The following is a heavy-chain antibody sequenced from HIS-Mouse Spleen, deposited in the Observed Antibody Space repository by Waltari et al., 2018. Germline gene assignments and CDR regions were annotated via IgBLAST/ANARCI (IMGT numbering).Heavy chain of an antibody. CDR2: KNQTSGNT. Sequence: QVQLVQSGAEVKKPGASVKVSCKASGYTFTSYDINWVRQATGQGLEWMGWKNQTSGNTGYAQKFQGRVTMTRNSSISTAYMELSSLRSEDTAVYYCARVYYDFWSGYYYWGQGTLVTVSS. V-gene: IGHV1-8*01. CDR1: GYTFTSYD. J-gene: IGHJ4*02. D-gene: IGHD3-3*01. CDR3: ARVYYDFWSGYYY.